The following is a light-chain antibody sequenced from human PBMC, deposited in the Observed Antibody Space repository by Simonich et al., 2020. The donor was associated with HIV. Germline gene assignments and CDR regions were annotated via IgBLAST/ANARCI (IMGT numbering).Light chain of an antibody. CDR1: SSDVGGFNY. V-gene: IGLV2-14*03. CDR3: SSFTGTRTFGV. CDR2: DVS. Sequence: QSALTQPASVSGSPGQSITISCTGTSSDVGGFNYVSWYQHHPGKAPKLMIYDVSKRHSGVSNRFSGSKSGNTASLTISGLQTEDEADYYCSSFTGTRTFGVFGGGTKLTVL. J-gene: IGLJ3*02.